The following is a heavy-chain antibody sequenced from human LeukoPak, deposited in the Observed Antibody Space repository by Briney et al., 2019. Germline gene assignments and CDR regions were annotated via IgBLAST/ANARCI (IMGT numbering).Heavy chain of an antibody. CDR3: TREATGYSWFDP. CDR2: ISGYNGNT. J-gene: IGHJ5*02. Sequence: GASVQVSCKASGYTFTSYGISWVRQAPGQGLEWMGWISGYNGNTNYAQKFQGRVTMTTDTSTNTAYMELRSLRSDDTAVYYCTREATGYSWFDPWGQGTLVTVSS. CDR1: GYTFTSYG. D-gene: IGHD3-9*01. V-gene: IGHV1-18*01.